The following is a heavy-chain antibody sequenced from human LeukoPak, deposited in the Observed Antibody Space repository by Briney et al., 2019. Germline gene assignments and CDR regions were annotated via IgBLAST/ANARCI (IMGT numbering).Heavy chain of an antibody. D-gene: IGHD2-15*01. CDR2: ITDNGGRT. Sequence: GGSLRLSCAASGFTFDYYAMSWVRQAPGRGLDWVSTITDNGGRTYYADSVRGRFTISRDNSKNTLYLHMNSLRAEDTAVYYCARGWYFDYWGQGTLVNVSS. V-gene: IGHV3-23*01. CDR3: ARGWYFDY. CDR1: GFTFDYYA. J-gene: IGHJ4*02.